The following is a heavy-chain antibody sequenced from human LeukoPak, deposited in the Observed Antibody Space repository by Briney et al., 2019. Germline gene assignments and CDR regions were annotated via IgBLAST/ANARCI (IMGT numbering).Heavy chain of an antibody. Sequence: ASVKVSCKASGYTFTSYAMHWVRQAPGQGLEWMGWINPNSGGTNYAQKLQGRVTMTTDTSTSTAYMELRSLRSDDTAVYYCARDGYDILTGTYYYYYYMDVWGKGTTVTVSS. CDR1: GYTFTSYA. J-gene: IGHJ6*03. V-gene: IGHV1-18*01. CDR2: INPNSGGT. D-gene: IGHD3-9*01. CDR3: ARDGYDILTGTYYYYYYMDV.